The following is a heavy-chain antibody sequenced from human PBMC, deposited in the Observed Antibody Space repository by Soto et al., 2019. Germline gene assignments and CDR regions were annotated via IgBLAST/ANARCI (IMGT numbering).Heavy chain of an antibody. D-gene: IGHD1-26*01. CDR1: GGSFSGYY. CDR3: ARRSAIYSGSYPYYYYGMDV. J-gene: IGHJ6*02. V-gene: IGHV4-34*01. Sequence: PSETLSLTCAVYGGSFSGYYWSWIRQPPGKGLEWIGEINHSGSTNYNPSLKSRVTISVDTSKNQFSLKLSSVTAADTAVYYCARRSAIYSGSYPYYYYGMDVWGQGTTVTVSS. CDR2: INHSGST.